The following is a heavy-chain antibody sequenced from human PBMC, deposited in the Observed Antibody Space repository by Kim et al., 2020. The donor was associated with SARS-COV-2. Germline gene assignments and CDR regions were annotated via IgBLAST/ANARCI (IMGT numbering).Heavy chain of an antibody. CDR2: IGTAGDT. CDR1: GFTFSSYD. V-gene: IGHV3-13*01. Sequence: GGSLRLSCAASGFTFSSYDMHWVRQATGKGLEWVSAIGTAGDTYYPGSVKGRFTISRENAKNSLYLQMNSLRAGDTAVYYCARGGGYDFWSGYHAFDIWGQGTMVTVSS. D-gene: IGHD3-3*01. J-gene: IGHJ3*02. CDR3: ARGGGYDFWSGYHAFDI.